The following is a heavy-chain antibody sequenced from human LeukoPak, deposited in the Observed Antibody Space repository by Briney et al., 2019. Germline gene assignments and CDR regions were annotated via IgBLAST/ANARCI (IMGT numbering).Heavy chain of an antibody. Sequence: PGGSLRLSCAASGFTFSSYWMTWVRQAPGKGLEWVANIKQDGSEKYYVDSVKGRFTISRDNAKNSLCLQMNSLRAEDTAVYYCARDQCSMVRGVIIDYYGMDVWGQGTTVTVSS. D-gene: IGHD3-10*01. J-gene: IGHJ6*02. CDR1: GFTFSSYW. CDR3: ARDQCSMVRGVIIDYYGMDV. CDR2: IKQDGSEK. V-gene: IGHV3-7*01.